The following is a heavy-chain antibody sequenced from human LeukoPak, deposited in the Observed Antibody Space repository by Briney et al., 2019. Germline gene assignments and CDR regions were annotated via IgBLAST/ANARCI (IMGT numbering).Heavy chain of an antibody. CDR2: ISGSGGST. Sequence: GGSLRLSCTASGFTFSSYAMSWVRQAPGKGLEWVSAISGSGGSTYYADSVKGRFTISRDNSKNTLYLQMNSLRAEDTAVYYCAKRSGYDFWSGRVGDYWGQGTLVTVSS. J-gene: IGHJ4*02. V-gene: IGHV3-23*01. CDR1: GFTFSSYA. D-gene: IGHD3-3*01. CDR3: AKRSGYDFWSGRVGDY.